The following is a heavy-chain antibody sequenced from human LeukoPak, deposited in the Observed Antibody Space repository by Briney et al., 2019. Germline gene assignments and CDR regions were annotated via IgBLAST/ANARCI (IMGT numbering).Heavy chain of an antibody. J-gene: IGHJ4*02. CDR3: AKGKSGSCYSGIDN. Sequence: GGSLRLSCAASGFTFSSCGMHWVRQAPGKGLEWVSAISGSGGSTYYADSVKGRFTISRDNSKNTLYLQMNSLRAEDTALYYCAKGKSGSCYSGIDNWGLGTLVTVSS. CDR2: ISGSGGST. D-gene: IGHD2-15*01. CDR1: GFTFSSCG. V-gene: IGHV3-23*01.